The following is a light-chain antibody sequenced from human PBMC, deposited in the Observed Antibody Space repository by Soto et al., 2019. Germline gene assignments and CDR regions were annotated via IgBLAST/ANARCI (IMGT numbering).Light chain of an antibody. CDR2: AAS. V-gene: IGKV1-9*01. CDR1: QGISSY. J-gene: IGKJ2*01. Sequence: DIQLTQSPSFLSASIGDRVTITCRASQGISSYLAWYQQKPGKAPKLLIYAASTLQSGVPPRFSGSGSGTEFTLTISSLQPEDFATYYCQQLNGYPPYTFGQGTKLEIK. CDR3: QQLNGYPPYT.